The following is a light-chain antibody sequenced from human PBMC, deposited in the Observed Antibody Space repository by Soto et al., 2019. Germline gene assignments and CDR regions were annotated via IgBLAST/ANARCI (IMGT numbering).Light chain of an antibody. CDR2: EVT. CDR3: SSYTSSSLYV. J-gene: IGLJ1*01. V-gene: IGLV2-14*01. CDR1: SSDIGGHHF. Sequence: QSVLTQPASVSGPPGQSITISCTGTSSDIGGHHFVSWYQQQSGKAPKLVIYEVTDRPSGVSDRFSGSKSDNTASLTISGLQPEDEADYYCSSYTSSSLYVFGTGTKVTVL.